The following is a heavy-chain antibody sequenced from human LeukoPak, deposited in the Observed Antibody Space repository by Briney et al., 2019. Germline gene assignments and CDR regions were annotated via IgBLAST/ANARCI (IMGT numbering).Heavy chain of an antibody. CDR1: GFIFSNYA. J-gene: IGHJ4*02. D-gene: IGHD5-24*01. V-gene: IGHV3-23*01. CDR2: IHGQN. Sequence: PGGSLRLSCAASGFIFSNYAMSWVRQAPGKAVEWVSTIHGQNYYADSVKGRFTISRDNSRSTLYLQMNYLRAEDTAVYYCAKDQTGDGYNSTGGPGPLVTVSS. CDR3: AKDQTGDGYNST.